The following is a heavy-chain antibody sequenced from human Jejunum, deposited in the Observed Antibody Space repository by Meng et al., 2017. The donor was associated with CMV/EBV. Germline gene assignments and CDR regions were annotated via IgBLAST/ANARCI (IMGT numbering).Heavy chain of an antibody. V-gene: IGHV4-34*01. CDR2: VTHSGST. CDR1: GGSFTAFY. Sequence: VHLKQWGEGLFKPSGTPSPTALAYGGSFTAFYWSGIRQAPGKEPEWIGEVTHSGSTTYNPSLASRVSISVDKPKKQFSLTLNSVTAADTAVYYCAKGRANYFGSKHNYFDSWGQGTLVTVSS. J-gene: IGHJ5*01. D-gene: IGHD3-10*01. CDR3: AKGRANYFGSKHNYFDS.